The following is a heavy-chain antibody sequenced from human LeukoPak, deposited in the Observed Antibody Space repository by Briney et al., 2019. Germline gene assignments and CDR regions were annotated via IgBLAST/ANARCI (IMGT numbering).Heavy chain of an antibody. CDR2: IKQDGSEK. V-gene: IGHV3-7*01. J-gene: IGHJ4*02. Sequence: GGSLRLSCAASGFTLSSYWMSWVRQAPGKGLEWVANIKQDGSEKYYVDSVKGRFTISRDNAKNSLYLQMNSLRAEDTAVYYCARVWSAADDYWGQGTLVTVSS. D-gene: IGHD2-2*01. CDR1: GFTLSSYW. CDR3: ARVWSAADDY.